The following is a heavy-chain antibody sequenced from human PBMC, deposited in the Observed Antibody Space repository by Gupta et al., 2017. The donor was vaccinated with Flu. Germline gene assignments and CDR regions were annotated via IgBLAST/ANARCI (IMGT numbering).Heavy chain of an antibody. CDR2: TSFDGSQK. J-gene: IGHJ4*02. D-gene: IGHD3-22*01. V-gene: IGHV3-30*03. CDR1: GFTFINYD. Sequence: QVHLVESGGGVVQPGRSLRLSCAGSGFTFINYDVHWVRQAPGKGLEWVAMTSFDGSQKYYADSVKGRFTISRDNSQNTLFLQMNSLRAEDTAVYYCARARGNYYDSSGYYSYDHWGQGTRVTVSS. CDR3: ARARGNYYDSSGYYSYDH.